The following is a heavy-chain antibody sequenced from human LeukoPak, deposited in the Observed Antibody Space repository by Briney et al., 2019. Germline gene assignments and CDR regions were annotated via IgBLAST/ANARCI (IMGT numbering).Heavy chain of an antibody. Sequence: GGSLRLSCAASGFSFSSHWVHWVRQAPGKGLVWVSRISDDGSYTSNVDSVKGRFTSSRDNVNNMLYLHMNSLRAEDTAVYYCASFGISWRSSYWGQGTLVTVSS. D-gene: IGHD2-21*01. CDR1: GFSFSSHW. V-gene: IGHV3-74*01. CDR3: ASFGISWRSSY. CDR2: ISDDGSYT. J-gene: IGHJ4*02.